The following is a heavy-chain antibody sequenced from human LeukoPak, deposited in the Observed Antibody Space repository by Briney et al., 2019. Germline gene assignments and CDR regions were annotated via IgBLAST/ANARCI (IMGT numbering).Heavy chain of an antibody. CDR1: GYTFTSYY. D-gene: IGHD6-19*01. CDR2: INPSGGST. V-gene: IGHV1-46*01. J-gene: IGHJ4*02. CDR3: ARDTNPSYSGWYNLPDY. Sequence: ASVKVSCKASGYTFTSYYMHWVRQAPGQGLEWMGIINPSGGSTSYAQKFQGRVTMTRDTSTSTVYKELSSLRSEDTAVYYCARDTNPSYSGWYNLPDYWGQGTLVTVSS.